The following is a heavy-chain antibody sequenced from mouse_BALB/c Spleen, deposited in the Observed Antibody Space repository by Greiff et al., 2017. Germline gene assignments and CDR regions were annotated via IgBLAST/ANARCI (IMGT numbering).Heavy chain of an antibody. V-gene: IGHV8-8*01. CDR3: ARIDSSGYPYFDY. CDR1: GFSLSTSGMG. Sequence: QVTLKVCGPGILQPSQTLSLTCSFSGFSLSTSGMGVGWIRQPSGKGLEWLAHIWWDDDKRYNPALKSRLTISKDTSSNQVFLKIASVDTADTATYYCARIDSSGYPYFDYWGQGTTLTVSS. D-gene: IGHD3-1*01. CDR2: IWWDDDK. J-gene: IGHJ2*01.